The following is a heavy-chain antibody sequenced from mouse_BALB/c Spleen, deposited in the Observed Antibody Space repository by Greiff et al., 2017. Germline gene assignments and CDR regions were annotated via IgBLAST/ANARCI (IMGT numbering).Heavy chain of an antibody. CDR2: INPSTGYT. Sequence: VKLKESGAELVKPGASVKMSCKASGYTFTSYGMHWVKQKPGQGLDWIGYINPSTGYTEYNQKFKDKATLTADKSSSTGNMQLGSLTSEDSAGFYSSIADAWLAYWGQGTLVTVSA. CDR3: SIADAWLAY. V-gene: IGHV1-4*01. J-gene: IGHJ3*01. CDR1: GYTFTSYG. D-gene: IGHD1-1*01.